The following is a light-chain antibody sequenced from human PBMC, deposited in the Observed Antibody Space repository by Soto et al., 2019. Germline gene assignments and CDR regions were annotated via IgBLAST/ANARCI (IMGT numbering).Light chain of an antibody. V-gene: IGKV3D-20*01. CDR2: DAS. CDR1: QSVSSRY. Sequence: EIVLTQSPATLSLSPEETATLSCGASQSVSSRYLAWYQQKPGLAPRLLIYDASYRATGIPDRFSGGGSGTDFTLTISRLEPEDFAVYYCQQYGSPPAWTFGQGTKVDIK. CDR3: QQYGSPPAWT. J-gene: IGKJ1*01.